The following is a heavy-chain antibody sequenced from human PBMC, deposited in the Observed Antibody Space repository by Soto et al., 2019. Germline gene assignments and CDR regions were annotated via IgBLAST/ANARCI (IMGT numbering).Heavy chain of an antibody. J-gene: IGHJ5*02. Sequence: QVQLVESGGGVVQPGRSLRLSCAASGFTFSSYAMHWVRQAPGKGLEWVAVISYDGSNKYYADSVKGRFTISRDNSKNTLYLQMNSLRAGDTAVYYCARDRYCSGGSCYQNWFDPWGQGTLVTVSS. CDR3: ARDRYCSGGSCYQNWFDP. V-gene: IGHV3-30-3*01. D-gene: IGHD2-15*01. CDR1: GFTFSSYA. CDR2: ISYDGSNK.